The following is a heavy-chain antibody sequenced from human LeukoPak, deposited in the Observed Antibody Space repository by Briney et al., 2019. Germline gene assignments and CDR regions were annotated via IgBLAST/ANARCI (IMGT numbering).Heavy chain of an antibody. CDR2: ISISGGTT. J-gene: IGHJ4*02. Sequence: GGSLRLSCTASGFAFSNHAMSWVRQAPGKGLEWVSSISISGGTTYYADSVKGRFTISRENSKSTLYLQMNSLRAEDTAVYYCAREREFGSGSYDYWGQGTLVTVSS. CDR3: AREREFGSGSYDY. V-gene: IGHV3-23*01. CDR1: GFAFSNHA. D-gene: IGHD1-26*01.